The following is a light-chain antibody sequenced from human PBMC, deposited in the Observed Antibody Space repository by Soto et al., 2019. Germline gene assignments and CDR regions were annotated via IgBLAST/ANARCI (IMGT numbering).Light chain of an antibody. CDR2: RNN. V-gene: IGLV1-47*01. J-gene: IGLJ2*01. CDR3: ATWDDSLSGVV. Sequence: QSVLTQPPPASGTPGQRVTISCSGGSSNIGYNYVYWYQQVPGTAPKLLIYRNNQRPSGVPDRFSGSKSGTSASLAISGLRSEDEADYYCATWDDSLSGVVFGGGTKLTVL. CDR1: SSNIGYNY.